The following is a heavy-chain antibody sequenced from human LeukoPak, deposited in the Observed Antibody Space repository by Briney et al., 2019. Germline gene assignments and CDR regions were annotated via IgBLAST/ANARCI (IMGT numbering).Heavy chain of an antibody. CDR1: GFIFSNYA. Sequence: GGSLRLSCAASGFIFSNYAMYWVRQAPGKGLEWVSAISGRSDNTYYADSVKGRFTLSRDSSKNTLYLQMNSLRADDTAVYYCAKWGDYDVLTGYYVSDFWGQGALVTVSS. D-gene: IGHD3-9*01. CDR3: AKWGDYDVLTGYYVSDF. V-gene: IGHV3-23*01. CDR2: ISGRSDNT. J-gene: IGHJ4*02.